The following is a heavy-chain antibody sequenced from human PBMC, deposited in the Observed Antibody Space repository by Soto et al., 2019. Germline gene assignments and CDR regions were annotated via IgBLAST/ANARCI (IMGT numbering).Heavy chain of an antibody. CDR3: ARPQVTMVRGVNYYGMDV. J-gene: IGHJ6*02. D-gene: IGHD3-10*01. Sequence: EASVKVSCKASGGTFSSYAISWVRQAPGQGLEWMGGIIPIFGTANYAQKFQGRVTITADESTSTAYMELSSLRSEDTAVYYCARPQVTMVRGVNYYGMDVWGQGTTVTVSS. V-gene: IGHV1-69*13. CDR1: GGTFSSYA. CDR2: IIPIFGTA.